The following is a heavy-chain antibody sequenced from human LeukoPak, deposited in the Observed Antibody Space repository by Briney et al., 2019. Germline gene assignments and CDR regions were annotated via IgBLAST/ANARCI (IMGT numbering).Heavy chain of an antibody. CDR1: GYTFTSYS. CDR2: INPSGGST. D-gene: IGHD2-15*01. CDR3: ARDRDCSGGSCYSGFFDL. J-gene: IGHJ2*01. Sequence: ASVKVSRKASGYTFTSYSMHWVRQAPGRGLEWMGIINPSGGSTSYAQKFQGRVTMTRDTSTSTVYMELSSLRSEDTAVYYCARDRDCSGGSCYSGFFDLWGRGTLVTVSS. V-gene: IGHV1-46*01.